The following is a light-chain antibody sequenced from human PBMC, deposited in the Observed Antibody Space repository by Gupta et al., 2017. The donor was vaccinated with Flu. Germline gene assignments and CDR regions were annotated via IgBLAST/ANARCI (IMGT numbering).Light chain of an antibody. CDR3: QQYGSSPKT. J-gene: IGKJ1*01. Sequence: IVLTHPPGTLSLSPGERAPLSCRASQSVSSIYLAWYQQKPGQAPRLLIYGASSRATGIPDRFSGSGSGTDFTLNISRLEPEDFAVYYCQQYGSSPKTFGQGTKVEIK. CDR2: GAS. CDR1: QSVSSIY. V-gene: IGKV3-20*01.